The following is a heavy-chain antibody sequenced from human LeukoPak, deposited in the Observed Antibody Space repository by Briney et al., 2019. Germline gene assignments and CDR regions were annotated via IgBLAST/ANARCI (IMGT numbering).Heavy chain of an antibody. D-gene: IGHD3-22*01. J-gene: IGHJ3*02. V-gene: IGHV3-43*01. CDR3: AKARGLIGGAFDI. CDR2: ISWDGGTT. CDR1: SFTFDDYI. Sequence: PGGSLGLPCEAPSFTFDDYIITGVGKARGKGLMWVSLISWDGGTTYYADSVKGRFTTSRDNSKNSLYLQMNSLRSEDTALYYCAKARGLIGGAFDIWGQGTMVTVSS.